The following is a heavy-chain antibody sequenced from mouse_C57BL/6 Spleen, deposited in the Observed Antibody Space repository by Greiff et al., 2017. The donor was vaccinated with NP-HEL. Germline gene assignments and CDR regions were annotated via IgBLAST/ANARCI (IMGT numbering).Heavy chain of an antibody. CDR3: ARGSSQRYFDV. Sequence: QVHVKQSGAELAKPGASVKLSCKASGYTFTSYWMHWVKQRPGQGLEWIGYINPSSGYTKYNQKFKDKATLTADKSSSTAYMQLSSLTYEDSAVYYCARGSSQRYFDVWGTGTTVTVSS. J-gene: IGHJ1*03. CDR2: INPSSGYT. V-gene: IGHV1-7*01. CDR1: GYTFTSYW. D-gene: IGHD1-1*01.